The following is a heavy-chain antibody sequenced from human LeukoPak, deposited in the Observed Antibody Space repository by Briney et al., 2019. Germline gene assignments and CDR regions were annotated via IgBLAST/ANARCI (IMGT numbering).Heavy chain of an antibody. V-gene: IGHV4-34*01. CDR2: INHSGST. Sequence: SETLSLTCAVYGGSFSGYYRSWIRQPPGKGLEWIGEINHSGSTNYNPSLKSRVTISVDTSKNQFSLKLSPVTAADTAVYYCASVVVAQGRFDYWGQGTLVTVSS. CDR1: GGSFSGYY. J-gene: IGHJ4*02. D-gene: IGHD3-22*01. CDR3: ASVVVAQGRFDY.